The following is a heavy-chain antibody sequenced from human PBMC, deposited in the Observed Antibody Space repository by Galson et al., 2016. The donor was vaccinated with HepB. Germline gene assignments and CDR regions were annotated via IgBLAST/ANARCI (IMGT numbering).Heavy chain of an antibody. CDR2: INHSGTT. V-gene: IGHV4-31*03. CDR3: ARVSGNAFDI. J-gene: IGHJ3*02. Sequence: TLSLTCSVSAGSISSGGYYWSWIRQHPGKGLEWIGYINHSGTTYYNPSLSSRAAISVDTSKNRFSLEVSSVTAADTAVYYCARVSGNAFDIWGHGTMVTVSS. CDR1: AGSISSGGYY.